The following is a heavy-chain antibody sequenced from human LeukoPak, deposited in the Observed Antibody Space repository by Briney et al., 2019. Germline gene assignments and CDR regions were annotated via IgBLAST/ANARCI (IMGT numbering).Heavy chain of an antibody. D-gene: IGHD2-15*01. CDR2: ISSSSSTI. CDR3: AKQLGYCSDGSCYFPY. CDR1: GFTFSTYA. J-gene: IGHJ4*02. Sequence: GGSLRLSCAAFGFTFSTYAMNWVRQAPGKGLEWVSYISSSSSTIYYADSVKGRFTISSDSAKNSLYLQMNSLRDEDTAVYYCAKQLGYCSDGSCYFPYWGQGTLVTVSS. V-gene: IGHV3-48*02.